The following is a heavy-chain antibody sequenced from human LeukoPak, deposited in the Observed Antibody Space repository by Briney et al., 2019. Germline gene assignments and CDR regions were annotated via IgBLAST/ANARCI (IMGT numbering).Heavy chain of an antibody. J-gene: IGHJ4*02. Sequence: GGSLRLSCEASGFTFSNYAMSWVRQAPGKGLEWVAATSGSGANSYYADSVRGRFTISRDNSQNTLYLQMDSLRAEDTALYYCAKEYSGYDFDYWGQGTLVTVSS. CDR1: GFTFSNYA. V-gene: IGHV3-23*01. CDR2: TSGSGANS. D-gene: IGHD5-12*01. CDR3: AKEYSGYDFDY.